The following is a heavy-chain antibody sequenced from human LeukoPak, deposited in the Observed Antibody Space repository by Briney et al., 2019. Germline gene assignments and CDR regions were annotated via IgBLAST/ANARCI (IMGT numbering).Heavy chain of an antibody. CDR3: ARDRVGSGYYFDY. J-gene: IGHJ4*02. CDR1: GFTFSSYS. CDR2: ISSSSDYI. D-gene: IGHD3-22*01. Sequence: QPGGSLRLSCAASGFTFSSYSMNWVRQATGKGLEWVSYISSSSDYIYYADSVKGRFTISRDNAKNSLYLQMNSLRAEDTAVFYCARDRVGSGYYFDYWGQGTLVTVSS. V-gene: IGHV3-48*01.